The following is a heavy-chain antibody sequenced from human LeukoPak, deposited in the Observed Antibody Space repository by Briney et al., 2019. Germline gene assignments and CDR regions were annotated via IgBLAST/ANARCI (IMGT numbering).Heavy chain of an antibody. Sequence: SETLSLTCTVSGYSITRGYFWGWIRQSPGKGLEWIASMFHSGSTYYNPSLKSRVTMSVDTSKNQFSLKLSSVTAADTAVYYCARGFRSNRARIDYWGQGTLVTVSS. CDR1: GYSITRGYF. CDR3: ARGFRSNRARIDY. D-gene: IGHD1-14*01. CDR2: MFHSGST. V-gene: IGHV4-38-2*02. J-gene: IGHJ4*02.